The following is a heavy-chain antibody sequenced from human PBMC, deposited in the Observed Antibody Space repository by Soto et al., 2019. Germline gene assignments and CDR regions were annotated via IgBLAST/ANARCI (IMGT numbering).Heavy chain of an antibody. D-gene: IGHD5-18*01. CDR3: ARGSWIQLWFNYYYGMDV. CDR2: INHSGST. CDR1: GGSFSGYY. Sequence: SETLSLTCAVYGGSFSGYYWSWIRQPPGKGLEWIGEINHSGSTNYNPSLKSRVTISVDTSKNQFSLKLSSVTAADTAVYYCARGSWIQLWFNYYYGMDVWGQGTTVT. V-gene: IGHV4-34*01. J-gene: IGHJ6*02.